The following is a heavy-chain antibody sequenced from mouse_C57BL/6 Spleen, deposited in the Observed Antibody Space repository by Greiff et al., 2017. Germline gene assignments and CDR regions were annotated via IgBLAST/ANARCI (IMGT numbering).Heavy chain of an antibody. V-gene: IGHV1-18*01. Sequence: LVEPGASVKIPCKASGYTFTDYNMDWVKQSHGKSLEWIGDINPNNGGTIYNQKFKGKATLTVDKSSSTAYMELRSLTSEDTAVYYCARSPLRSWYFDVWGTGTTVTVSS. J-gene: IGHJ1*03. D-gene: IGHD1-1*01. CDR3: ARSPLRSWYFDV. CDR1: GYTFTDYN. CDR2: INPNNGGT.